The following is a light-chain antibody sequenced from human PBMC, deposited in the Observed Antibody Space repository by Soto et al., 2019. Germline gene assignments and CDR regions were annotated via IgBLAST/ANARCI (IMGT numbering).Light chain of an antibody. J-gene: IGKJ1*01. V-gene: IGKV1-12*01. CDR3: QQPKSPRP. CDR2: SVS. CDR1: QDIIPW. Sequence: IQMTQSPSSLSASVGDRVTITCRASQDIIPWLAWYQHKPGTAPKLLLYSVSNLQRGVPSRFSGSASGTDFPRTSSILQSEDIAYYSCQQPKSPRPFGQGTKVEIK.